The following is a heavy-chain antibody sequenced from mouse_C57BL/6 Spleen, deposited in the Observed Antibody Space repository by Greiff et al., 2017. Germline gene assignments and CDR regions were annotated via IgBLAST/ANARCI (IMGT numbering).Heavy chain of an antibody. J-gene: IGHJ3*01. D-gene: IGHD2-1*01. CDR1: GFTFSSYA. CDR2: ISDGGSYT. V-gene: IGHV5-4*03. CDR3: ARGAYGNSPSWFAY. Sequence: EVKVVESGGGLVKPGGSLKLSCAASGFTFSSYAMSWVRQTPEKRLEWVATISDGGSYTYYPDNVKGRFTISRDNAKNNLYLQMSHLKSEDTAMYYGARGAYGNSPSWFAYWGQGTLVTVSA.